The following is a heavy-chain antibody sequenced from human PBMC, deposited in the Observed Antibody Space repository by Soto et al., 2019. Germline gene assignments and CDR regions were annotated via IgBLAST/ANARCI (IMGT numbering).Heavy chain of an antibody. Sequence: SVKVSCKASGGTFSSYTISWVRQAPGQGLEWMGRIIPILGIANYAQKFQGRVTITADKSTSTAYMELSSLRSEDTAVYYCARDLMSPVPGSYYKVGNWFDPWGQGTLVTVS. CDR2: IIPILGIA. D-gene: IGHD3-10*01. CDR1: GGTFSSYT. V-gene: IGHV1-69*04. J-gene: IGHJ5*02. CDR3: ARDLMSPVPGSYYKVGNWFDP.